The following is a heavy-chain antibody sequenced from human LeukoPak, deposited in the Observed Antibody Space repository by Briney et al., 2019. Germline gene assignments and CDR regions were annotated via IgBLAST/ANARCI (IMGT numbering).Heavy chain of an antibody. J-gene: IGHJ5*02. CDR3: ARRQAYYYDSSGYGSYNWFDP. V-gene: IGHV4-34*01. CDR2: INHSGST. D-gene: IGHD3-22*01. CDR1: GGSLSGYY. Sequence: SETLSLTCAVYGGSLSGYYWSWIRQPPGKGLEWIGEINHSGSTNYNPSLKSRVTISVDTSKNQFSLKLSSVTAADTAVYYCARRQAYYYDSSGYGSYNWFDPWGQGTLVTVSS.